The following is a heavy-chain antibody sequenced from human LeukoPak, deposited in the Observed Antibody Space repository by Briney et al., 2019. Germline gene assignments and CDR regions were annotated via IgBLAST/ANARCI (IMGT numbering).Heavy chain of an antibody. CDR3: ARRHKRGAYSYGVDY. Sequence: GESLKISCKGSQYTFTNYWIAWVRQMPGKGLEWMGIIYPGDSDTRYNPSFQGQVTISADKSISTAYLQWNSLKASDTAMYYCARRHKRGAYSYGVDYWGQGTLVTVPS. D-gene: IGHD5-18*01. CDR1: QYTFTNYW. CDR2: IYPGDSDT. J-gene: IGHJ4*02. V-gene: IGHV5-51*01.